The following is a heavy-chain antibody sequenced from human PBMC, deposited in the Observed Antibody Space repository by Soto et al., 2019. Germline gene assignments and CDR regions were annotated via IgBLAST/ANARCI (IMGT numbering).Heavy chain of an antibody. CDR3: ANVSNYFVVHYAMDV. Sequence: GRSLRRSCSASGFTRSRYAMSFARQTTGKGLEWVSAIVGSSGSTYYADSVKGRFTIARDNAKNTLYLHMNSLRHDDTAVYYCANVSNYFVVHYAMDVWRQGSTVSVSS. J-gene: IGHJ6*01. V-gene: IGHV3-23*01. CDR1: GFTRSRYA. D-gene: IGHD3-9*01. CDR2: IVGSSGST.